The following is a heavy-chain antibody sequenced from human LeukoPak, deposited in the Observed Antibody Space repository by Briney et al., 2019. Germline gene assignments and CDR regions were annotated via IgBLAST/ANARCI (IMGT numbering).Heavy chain of an antibody. Sequence: ASVKVSCKASGYTFTTYGISWVRQAPGQGLEWMGWISAYNGHTNYAQKLQGRVTMTTDASTTTAYMELRSLRSDDTAVYYCVRDGHRLNDYYYYYMDVWGKGTTVTVSS. CDR2: ISAYNGHT. J-gene: IGHJ6*03. V-gene: IGHV1-18*01. D-gene: IGHD4/OR15-4a*01. CDR3: VRDGHRLNDYYYYYMDV. CDR1: GYTFTTYG.